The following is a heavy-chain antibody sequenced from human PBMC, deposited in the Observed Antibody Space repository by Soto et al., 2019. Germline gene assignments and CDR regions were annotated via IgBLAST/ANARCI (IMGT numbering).Heavy chain of an antibody. J-gene: IGHJ5*02. V-gene: IGHV3-23*01. CDR1: GFTFSSYA. CDR2: ISGSGGST. D-gene: IGHD2-2*03. CDR3: AKDQGLGIVVVPAAIGPAWFDP. Sequence: QPGGSLRLSCAASGFTFSSYAMSWVRQAPGKGLEWVSAISGSGGSTYYADSVKGRFTISRDNSKNTLYLQMNSLRAEDTAVYYCAKDQGLGIVVVPAAIGPAWFDPWGQGTLVTVSS.